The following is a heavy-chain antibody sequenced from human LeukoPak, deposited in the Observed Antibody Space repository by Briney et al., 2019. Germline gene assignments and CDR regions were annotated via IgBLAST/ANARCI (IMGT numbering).Heavy chain of an antibody. J-gene: IGHJ4*02. D-gene: IGHD5-12*01. CDR3: AADTSGYDPYYYFDY. CDR1: GFTLTSSA. V-gene: IGHV1-58*02. CDR2: IVVGSGNT. Sequence: ASVKVSCKASGFTLTSSAMQWVRQARGQRLEWIGWIVVGSGNTNYAQKFQERVTITRDMSTSTAYMELSSLRSEDTAVYYCAADTSGYDPYYYFDYWGQGTLVTVSS.